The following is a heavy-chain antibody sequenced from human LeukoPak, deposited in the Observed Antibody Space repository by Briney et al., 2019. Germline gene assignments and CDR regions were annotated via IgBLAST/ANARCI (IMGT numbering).Heavy chain of an antibody. CDR1: GFTSSSYW. D-gene: IGHD1-7*01. CDR2: IKQDGSEK. Sequence: GGSLRLSCAASGFTSSSYWMSWVRQAPGKGLEWVANIKQDGSEKYYVDSVKGRFTISRDNAKNSLYLQMNSLRAEDTAVYYCARAETGTTNYYYYYYMDVWGKGTTVTVSS. V-gene: IGHV3-7*01. CDR3: ARAETGTTNYYYYYYMDV. J-gene: IGHJ6*03.